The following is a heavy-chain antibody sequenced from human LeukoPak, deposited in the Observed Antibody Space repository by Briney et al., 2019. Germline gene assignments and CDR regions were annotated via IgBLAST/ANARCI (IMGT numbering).Heavy chain of an antibody. CDR3: ARDPAPNYYDNRGYYLDY. V-gene: IGHV4-30-4*01. J-gene: IGHJ4*02. CDR1: GDSIGSADYY. Sequence: SETLSLTCTVSGDSIGSADYYWTWIRQPPGKGLEWIGNIYYSGSTSYKSSLKSRVTMSLDTSKNQFSLKLSSVTAADTAVYYCARDPAPNYYDNRGYYLDYWGQGIMVTVSS. CDR2: IYYSGST. D-gene: IGHD3-22*01.